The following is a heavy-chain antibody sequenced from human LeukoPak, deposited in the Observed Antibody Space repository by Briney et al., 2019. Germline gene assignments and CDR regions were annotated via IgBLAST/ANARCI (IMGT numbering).Heavy chain of an antibody. V-gene: IGHV3-23*01. CDR2: ISAAGGST. Sequence: GGSLRLSCAASGFTFSNYAISCVRQAPGRGLEWVLAISAAGGSTYYADSVKGRFTFSRDNAKNTLYVQMNSLRAEDTAVYYCARDRSGGNYATFEYWGQGTLVTVSS. J-gene: IGHJ4*02. D-gene: IGHD1-26*01. CDR1: GFTFSNYA. CDR3: ARDRSGGNYATFEY.